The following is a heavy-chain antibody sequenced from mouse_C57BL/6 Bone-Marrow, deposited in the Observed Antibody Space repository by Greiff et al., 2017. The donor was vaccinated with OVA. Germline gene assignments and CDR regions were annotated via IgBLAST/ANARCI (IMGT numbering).Heavy chain of an antibody. CDR1: GYAFSSSW. V-gene: IGHV1-82*01. D-gene: IGHD2-1*01. J-gene: IGHJ1*03. Sequence: VQLQESGPELVKPGASVKISCKASGYAFSSSWMNWVKQRPGKGLVWIGRIYPGDGDTNYNGKFKGKATLTADKSSSTAYMQLSSLTSEDSAVYFCARGGYYGLYWYFDVWGTGTTVTVSS. CDR2: IYPGDGDT. CDR3: ARGGYYGLYWYFDV.